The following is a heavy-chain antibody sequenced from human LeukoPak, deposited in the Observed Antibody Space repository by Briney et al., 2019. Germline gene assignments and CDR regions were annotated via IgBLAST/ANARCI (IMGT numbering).Heavy chain of an antibody. CDR3: ARGYGSGFYYFYY. CDR1: GYTFTNYD. CDR2: MNHTSGNT. Sequence: ASVTVSYKPSGYTFTNYDINWVRQAAGQERAWMGWMNHTSGNTGYPQKFQGRVNITSNTSTSTAYMELSSLRSEDMAVYYCARGYGSGFYYFYYWGQGTLVTVSS. V-gene: IGHV1-8*01. D-gene: IGHD3-10*01. J-gene: IGHJ4*02.